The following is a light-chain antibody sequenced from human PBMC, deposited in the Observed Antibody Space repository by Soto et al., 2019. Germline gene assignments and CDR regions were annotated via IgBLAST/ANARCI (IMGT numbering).Light chain of an antibody. CDR3: SSYTGAGTLGV. CDR1: SSDVGGYDY. J-gene: IGLJ2*01. V-gene: IGLV2-14*01. CDR2: DVT. Sequence: QSALTQPASVSGSPGQSITISCTGSSSDVGGYDYASWYQQHPGKAPKLMVYDVTVRPSGVSNRFSGSKSGNTASLTISGLQAEDEADYYCSSYTGAGTLGVFGGGTKLTVL.